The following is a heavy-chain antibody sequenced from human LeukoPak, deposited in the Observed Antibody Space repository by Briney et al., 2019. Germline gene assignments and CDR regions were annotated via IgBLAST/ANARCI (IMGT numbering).Heavy chain of an antibody. D-gene: IGHD6-19*01. CDR2: INNDGSST. V-gene: IGHV3-74*01. Sequence: GGSLRLSCAASGFTFSGYSMNWVRHVPGEGLVWVSGINNDGSSTSYADSVKGRFAISRDNARSTLYLQMNSLRVEDTAVYYCTSLTRSVAWDYWGQGTLVTVSS. J-gene: IGHJ4*02. CDR1: GFTFSGYS. CDR3: TSLTRSVAWDY.